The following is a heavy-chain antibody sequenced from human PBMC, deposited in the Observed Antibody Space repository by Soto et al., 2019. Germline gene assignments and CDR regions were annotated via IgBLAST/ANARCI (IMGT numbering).Heavy chain of an antibody. Sequence: QVQLVQSGAEVKKPGSSVKVSCKASGGTFSSYTISWVRQAPGQGLEWMGRIIPILGIANYAQKFQGRVTITADKSTSTAYMELSSLRSEDTAVYYCAREPHWDYYYYGMDVWGQGTTVTVSS. D-gene: IGHD1-26*01. CDR3: AREPHWDYYYYGMDV. V-gene: IGHV1-69*02. CDR1: GGTFSSYT. J-gene: IGHJ6*02. CDR2: IIPILGIA.